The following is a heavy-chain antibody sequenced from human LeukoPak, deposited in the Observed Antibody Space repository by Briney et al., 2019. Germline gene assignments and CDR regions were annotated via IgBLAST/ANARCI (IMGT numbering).Heavy chain of an antibody. V-gene: IGHV3-30*02. CDR1: GFTFSSYG. CDR3: AKDDSRTWSAFDY. Sequence: GGSLRLSCAASGFTFSSYGMHWVRQAPGKGLEWVAFIRYDGSNKYYADSVKGRFTISRDNSKNTLYLQMNSLRAEDTALYYCAKDDSRTWSAFDYWGQGTLVTVSS. D-gene: IGHD6-13*01. J-gene: IGHJ4*02. CDR2: IRYDGSNK.